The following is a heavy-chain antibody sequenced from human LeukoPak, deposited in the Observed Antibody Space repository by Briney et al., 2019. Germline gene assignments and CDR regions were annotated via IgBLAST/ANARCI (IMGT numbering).Heavy chain of an antibody. Sequence: GESLKISCKGSGYSFANYWIGWVRQMPGKGLEWMGIIYPGDSDTRYSPSFQGQVTISADKSITTTYLQWSSLKASDAAIYFCARRHGSESYRIFDYWGQGTLVTVSS. V-gene: IGHV5-51*01. CDR3: ARRHGSESYRIFDY. CDR1: GYSFANYW. J-gene: IGHJ4*02. D-gene: IGHD3-10*01. CDR2: IYPGDSDT.